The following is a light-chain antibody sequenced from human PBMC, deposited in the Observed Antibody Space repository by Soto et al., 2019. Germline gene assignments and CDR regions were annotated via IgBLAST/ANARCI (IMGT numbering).Light chain of an antibody. V-gene: IGKV3-20*01. CDR3: QQYSSSPIT. CDR1: QSVRSN. J-gene: IGKJ5*01. CDR2: GAS. Sequence: EIVMTQSPATLSVSPGERATLSCRASQSVRSNLAWYQQRAGQAPRLLIYGASTRATGIPDRFSGGGSGTDFSLTISRLDPEDFAVYYCQQYSSSPITFGQGTRLEI.